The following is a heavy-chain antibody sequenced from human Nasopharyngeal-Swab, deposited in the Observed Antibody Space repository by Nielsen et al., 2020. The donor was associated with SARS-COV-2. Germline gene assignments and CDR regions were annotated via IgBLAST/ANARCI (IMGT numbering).Heavy chain of an antibody. D-gene: IGHD3-3*01. CDR2: INPGDSDT. Sequence: GASLRLSCKGSGSSFISYWIGWVRQMPGKGPEWMGIINPGDSDTKYSPSFQGQVTISADKSISTAYLQWRSLKASDTAMYYCARHSAIFGVPNAFNVWGQGTMVTVSS. CDR3: ARHSAIFGVPNAFNV. V-gene: IGHV5-51*01. CDR1: GSSFISYW. J-gene: IGHJ3*01.